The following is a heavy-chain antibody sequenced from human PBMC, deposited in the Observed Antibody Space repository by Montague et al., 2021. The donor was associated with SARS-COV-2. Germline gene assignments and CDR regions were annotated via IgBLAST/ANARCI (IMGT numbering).Heavy chain of an antibody. V-gene: IGHV4-34*12. CDR1: GGSVNVYY. D-gene: IGHD3-10*01. CDR3: AREQDVDGINGDLNY. J-gene: IGHJ4*02. CDR2: VMYNEGT. Sequence: SETLSLTCGVDGGSVNVYYWSWIRQPPGKGLEWVGEVMYNEGTNINPSLKSRVAISVDTSKNQFSLRLTSVTAADTAFYYCAREQDVDGINGDLNYWGQGTLVTVSS.